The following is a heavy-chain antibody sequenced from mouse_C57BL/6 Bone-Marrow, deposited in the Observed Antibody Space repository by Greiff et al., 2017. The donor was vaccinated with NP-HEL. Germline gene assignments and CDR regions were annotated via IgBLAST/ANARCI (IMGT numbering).Heavy chain of an antibody. Sequence: QVQLQQSGAELVKPGASVKISCKASGYAFSSYWMNWVKQRPGKGLEWIGQIYPGDGDTNYNGKFKGKATLTADKSSCTAYMQLISLTSEDSAVYFCASADYGGSRFWYAMDYWGQGTSVTVSS. J-gene: IGHJ4*01. D-gene: IGHD1-1*01. CDR2: IYPGDGDT. CDR1: GYAFSSYW. V-gene: IGHV1-80*01. CDR3: ASADYGGSRFWYAMDY.